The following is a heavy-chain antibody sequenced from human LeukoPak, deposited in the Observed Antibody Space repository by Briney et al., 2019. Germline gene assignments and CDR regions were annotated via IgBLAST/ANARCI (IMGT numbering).Heavy chain of an antibody. V-gene: IGHV3-48*04. CDR2: ISSSSSTI. CDR3: ARVHWNAFDI. D-gene: IGHD1-1*01. CDR1: GFTFSSYS. J-gene: IGHJ3*02. Sequence: PGGSLRLSCAASGFTFSSYSMNWVRQAPGKGLEWVSYISSSSSTIYYADSVKGRFTISRDNAKNSLYLQMNSLRAEDTAVYYCARVHWNAFDIWGQGTMVTVSS.